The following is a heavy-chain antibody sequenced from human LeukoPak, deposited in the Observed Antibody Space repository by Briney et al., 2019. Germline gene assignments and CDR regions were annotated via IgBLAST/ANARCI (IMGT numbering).Heavy chain of an antibody. V-gene: IGHV4-34*01. Sequence: SETLSLTCAVYGGSFSGHYWSWIRQPPGKGLEWIGEINHSGSTNYNPSLKSRVTISVDTSKNQFSLKLSSVTAADTAVYYCAREDGDSPQYYWGQGTLVTVSS. D-gene: IGHD4-17*01. CDR1: GGSFSGHY. J-gene: IGHJ4*02. CDR3: AREDGDSPQYY. CDR2: INHSGST.